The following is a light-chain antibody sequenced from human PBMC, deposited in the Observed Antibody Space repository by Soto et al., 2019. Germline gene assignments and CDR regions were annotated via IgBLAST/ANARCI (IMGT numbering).Light chain of an antibody. Sequence: QSALTQPRSVSGSPGQSVTISCTGTNNDIGVYNFVSWYQQHPGKAPKLIIYDVTARPSGVPDRFSGSKSGTTASLTISGLQGEDEGDYYCCSYAGPHTVFGGGTKLTVL. CDR3: CSYAGPHTV. CDR2: DVT. J-gene: IGLJ2*01. CDR1: NNDIGVYNF. V-gene: IGLV2-11*01.